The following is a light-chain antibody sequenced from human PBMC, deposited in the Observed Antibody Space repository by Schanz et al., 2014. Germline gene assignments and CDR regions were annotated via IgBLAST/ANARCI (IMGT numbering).Light chain of an antibody. CDR1: SSNIGAGYD. V-gene: IGLV1-40*01. CDR2: RDN. Sequence: QSVLTQPPSVSGAPGQRVTISCTGSSSNIGAGYDVHWYQQLPGTAPKLLIYRDNQRPSGVPDRFSGSKSGTSASLAISGLQSDDETDYYCAAWDDSLNGVIFGGGTKLTVL. J-gene: IGLJ2*01. CDR3: AAWDDSLNGVI.